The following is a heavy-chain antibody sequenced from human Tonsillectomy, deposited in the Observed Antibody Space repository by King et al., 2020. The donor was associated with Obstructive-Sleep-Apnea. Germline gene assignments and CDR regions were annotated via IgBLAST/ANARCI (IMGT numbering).Heavy chain of an antibody. CDR1: GYTFTSYG. J-gene: IGHJ2*01. D-gene: IGHD3-3*01. Sequence: VQLVESGAEVKKPGASVKVSCKASGYTFTSYGISWVRQAPGQGLEWMGWISAYNGNTNYAQKLQGRVTMTTDTSTSTAYMELRSLRSDDTAVYYCARVPYYDLWSGLGWYFDLWGRGTLVTVSS. CDR3: ARVPYYDLWSGLGWYFDL. V-gene: IGHV1-18*04. CDR2: ISAYNGNT.